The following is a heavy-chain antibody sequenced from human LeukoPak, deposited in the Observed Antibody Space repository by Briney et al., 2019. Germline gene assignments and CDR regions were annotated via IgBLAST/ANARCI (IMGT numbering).Heavy chain of an antibody. CDR3: ASPYGSGSYESMDV. V-gene: IGHV4-34*01. D-gene: IGHD3-10*01. CDR2: IYYSGST. J-gene: IGHJ6*02. Sequence: PSETLSLTCAVYGGSFSGYYWSWIRQPPGKGLEWIGSIYYSGSTYYNPSLKSRVTISVDTSKNQFSLKLSSVTAADTAVYYCASPYGSGSYESMDVWGQGTTVTVSS. CDR1: GGSFSGYY.